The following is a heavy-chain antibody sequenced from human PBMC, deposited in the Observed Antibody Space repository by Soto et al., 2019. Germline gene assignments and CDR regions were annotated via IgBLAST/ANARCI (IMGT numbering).Heavy chain of an antibody. Sequence: SETLSLTCTVSSGSITTDYWTWIRQPPGAGLEWVGYMFHSGSPSYNPSLESRLTMSLDTSRNQFSLKLSSVTAADTAVYYCARVKATYNWFFDLWGHGTLVTVSS. V-gene: IGHV4-59*01. D-gene: IGHD5-12*01. CDR3: ARVKATYNWFFDL. J-gene: IGHJ2*01. CDR1: SGSITTDY. CDR2: MFHSGSP.